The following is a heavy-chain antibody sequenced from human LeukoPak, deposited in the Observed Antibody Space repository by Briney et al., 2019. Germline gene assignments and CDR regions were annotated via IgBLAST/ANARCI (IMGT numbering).Heavy chain of an antibody. CDR3: ARDGGSSSWYRPYYFDY. V-gene: IGHV4-4*02. CDR1: GGSISSSNW. J-gene: IGHJ4*02. D-gene: IGHD6-13*01. CDR2: IYHSGST. Sequence: PSETLSLTCAVSGGSISSSNWWSWVRQPPGKGLEWIGEIYHSGSTNYNPSLKSRVTISVDTSKNQFSLKLSSVTAADTAVYYCARDGGSSSWYRPYYFDYWGQGTLVTVSS.